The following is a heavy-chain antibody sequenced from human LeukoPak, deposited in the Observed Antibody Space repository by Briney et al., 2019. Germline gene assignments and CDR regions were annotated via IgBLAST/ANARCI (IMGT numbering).Heavy chain of an antibody. J-gene: IGHJ4*02. CDR1: GYTFTSYG. D-gene: IGHD3-10*01. V-gene: IGHV1-24*01. CDR2: FDPEDGET. Sequence: ASVKVSCKASGYTFTSYGISWVRQAPGQGLEWMGGFDPEDGETIYAQKFQGRVTMTEDTSTDTAHMELSSLRSEDTAVYYCATDLFSEDWGQGTLVTVSS. CDR3: ATDLFSED.